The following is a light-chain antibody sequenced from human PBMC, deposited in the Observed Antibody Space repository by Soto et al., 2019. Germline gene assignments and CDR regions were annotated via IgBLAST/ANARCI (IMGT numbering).Light chain of an antibody. CDR3: SSYRKSSTLGVV. CDR1: ISEVGGYNY. V-gene: IGLV2-14*03. CDR2: DVS. J-gene: IGLJ2*01. Sequence: QSVLTQPASVSGSPGQSITISCTGTISEVGGYNYLSWYQHHPGKAPKLIIYDVSKRPSGVSNRFSGSKSGHTASLTISGLQAEDEADYYCSSYRKSSTLGVVFGGGTKVTVL.